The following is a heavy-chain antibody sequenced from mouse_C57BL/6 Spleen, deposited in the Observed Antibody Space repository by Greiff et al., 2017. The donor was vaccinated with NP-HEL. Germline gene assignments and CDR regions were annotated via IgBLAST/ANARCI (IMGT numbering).Heavy chain of an antibody. D-gene: IGHD1-1*01. CDR3: AREDTTTRFAY. Sequence: QVQLQQSGAELVKPGASVKLSCKASGYTFTSYWMHWVKQRPGQGLEWIGMIHPNSGSTNYNEKFKSKATLTVDKSSSTAYMQLSSLTSEDSAVDYCAREDTTTRFAYWGQGTLVTVSA. CDR1: GYTFTSYW. CDR2: IHPNSGST. V-gene: IGHV1-64*01. J-gene: IGHJ3*01.